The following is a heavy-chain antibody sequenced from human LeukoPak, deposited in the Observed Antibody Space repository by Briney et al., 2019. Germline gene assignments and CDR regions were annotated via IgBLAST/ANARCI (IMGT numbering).Heavy chain of an antibody. V-gene: IGHV4-59*08. CDR2: IYYSGSN. D-gene: IGHD3-22*01. J-gene: IGHJ5*02. Sequence: PSETLSLTCTVSGGSIKSYYWTWIRQPPGKGLEWIVYIYYSGSNSYSPALKSRVTISIDPSKTQFSLKRISVTAADAAVYYCARQGSDSRGYLKGFDPWGQGTLVTVSS. CDR1: GGSIKSYY. CDR3: ARQGSDSRGYLKGFDP.